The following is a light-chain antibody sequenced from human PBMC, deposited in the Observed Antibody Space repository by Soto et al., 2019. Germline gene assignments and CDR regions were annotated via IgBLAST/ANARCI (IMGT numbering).Light chain of an antibody. CDR3: QQRSDWPLT. V-gene: IGKV3-11*01. CDR1: QSVSSY. Sequence: EIVLTQSPVTLSLSPGERATLSCRASQSVSSYLAWYQQKPGQAPRLLIYDASNRATGIPARFSGSGSGTDFTLTISSLEPEDFAVYYCQQRSDWPLTFGGGTKVDI. CDR2: DAS. J-gene: IGKJ4*01.